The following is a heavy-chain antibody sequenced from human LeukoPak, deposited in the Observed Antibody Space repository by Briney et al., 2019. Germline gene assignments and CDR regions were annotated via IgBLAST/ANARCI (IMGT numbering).Heavy chain of an antibody. Sequence: SETLSLTCAVYGGSFSGYYWSWIRQPPGKGLEWIGEINHSGSTNYNPSLKSRVTISVDTSKNQFSLKLSSVTAAGTAVYYCARIGYDSSGYYFPYWGQGTLVTVSS. CDR3: ARIGYDSSGYYFPY. CDR1: GGSFSGYY. D-gene: IGHD3-22*01. J-gene: IGHJ4*02. CDR2: INHSGST. V-gene: IGHV4-34*01.